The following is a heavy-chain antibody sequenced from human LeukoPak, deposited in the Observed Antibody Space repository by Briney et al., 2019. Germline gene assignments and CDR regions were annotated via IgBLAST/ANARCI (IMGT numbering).Heavy chain of an antibody. D-gene: IGHD5-24*01. CDR1: GFTFSSYS. CDR2: ISSSSSYI. J-gene: IGHJ4*02. CDR3: ARGMATRFEFDY. V-gene: IGHV3-21*01. Sequence: GGSLRLSCAASGFTFSSYSMNWVRQAPGKGLEWVSSISSSSSYIYYADSVKGRFTISRDNAKNSLYLHMNSLRAEDTAVYYCARGMATRFEFDYWGQGTLVTVSS.